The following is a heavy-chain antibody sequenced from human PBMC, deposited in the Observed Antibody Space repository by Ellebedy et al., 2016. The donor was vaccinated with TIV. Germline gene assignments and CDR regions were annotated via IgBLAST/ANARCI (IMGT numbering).Heavy chain of an antibody. CDR1: GGTFSSYA. CDR3: ATDLRYCSNDVCFKRYDAFDI. D-gene: IGHD2-8*01. V-gene: IGHV1-69*04. CDR2: IMPILGIA. J-gene: IGHJ3*02. Sequence: AASVKVSCKASGGTFSSYAISWVRQAPGQGLAWMGRIMPILGIANYAQKFQGRVTMTEDTSTDTAYMELSSLRSEDTAVYYCATDLRYCSNDVCFKRYDAFDIWGQGTMVTVSS.